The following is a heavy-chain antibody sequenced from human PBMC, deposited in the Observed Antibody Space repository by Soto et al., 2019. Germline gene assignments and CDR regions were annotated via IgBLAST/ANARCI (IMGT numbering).Heavy chain of an antibody. D-gene: IGHD2-8*01. CDR1: GFTFSSYA. Sequence: QVQLLESGGGVVQPGRSLRLSCAASGFTFSSYAMPWVRQPPGKGLEWVAVVSNDGRNKFYADSVRGRFTISRDNSKNTLYLEMDSLRVEDTAVFYCARGQHGLDHWGQGSLVLVSP. CDR2: VSNDGRNK. J-gene: IGHJ4*02. V-gene: IGHV3-30-3*01. CDR3: ARGQHGLDH.